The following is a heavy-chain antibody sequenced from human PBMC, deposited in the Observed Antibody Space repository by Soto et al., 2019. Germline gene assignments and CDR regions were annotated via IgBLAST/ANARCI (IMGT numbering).Heavy chain of an antibody. J-gene: IGHJ4*02. V-gene: IGHV3-23*01. CDR2: ISGSGGST. Sequence: GGSLRLSCAASGFTFSNYAMSWVRQAPGKGLEWVSIISGSGGSTYYADSGKGRFTISRDNSKNTLYLQMNSLRAEDPAVYYCAKPEWIVGGLGDYFDYWGQGTLVTVSS. D-gene: IGHD1-26*01. CDR1: GFTFSNYA. CDR3: AKPEWIVGGLGDYFDY.